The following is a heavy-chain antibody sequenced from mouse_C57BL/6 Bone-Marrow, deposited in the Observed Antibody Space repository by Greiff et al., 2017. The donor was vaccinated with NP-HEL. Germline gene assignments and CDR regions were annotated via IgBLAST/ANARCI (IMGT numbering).Heavy chain of an antibody. V-gene: IGHV14-4*01. CDR2: IDPENGDT. J-gene: IGHJ1*03. CDR1: GYTFTDDY. CDR3: TRSYGYFDV. Sequence: VQLQQSGAELVRPGASVKLSCTASGYTFTDDYMHWVKQRPEQGLEWIGWIDPENGDTEYASKFQGKATITADTSSNTAYLQLSSLTSEDAAVYYCTRSYGYFDVWGTGTTVTVSS.